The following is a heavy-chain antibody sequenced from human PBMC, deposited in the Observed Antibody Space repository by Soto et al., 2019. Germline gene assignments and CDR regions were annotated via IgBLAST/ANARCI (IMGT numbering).Heavy chain of an antibody. CDR2: ISGSGGST. V-gene: IGHV3-23*01. CDR1: GFTFSSYA. CDR3: ASPPGPWDAFDI. J-gene: IGHJ3*02. D-gene: IGHD1-26*01. Sequence: GGSLRLSCADPGFTFSSYAMSWVRQAPGKGLEWVSAISGSGGSTYYADSVKGRFTISRDNSKNTLYLQMNSLRAEDTAVYYGASPPGPWDAFDIWGQGTMVTVSS.